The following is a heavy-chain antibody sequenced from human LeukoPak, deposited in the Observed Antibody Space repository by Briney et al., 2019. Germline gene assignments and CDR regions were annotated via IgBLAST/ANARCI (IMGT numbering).Heavy chain of an antibody. D-gene: IGHD4-4*01. CDR3: AGGWVTIDY. V-gene: IGHV4-59*01. J-gene: IGHJ4*02. CDR1: GGSISSYY. CDR2: IYYSGST. Sequence: PSETLSLTCTVSGGSISSYYWSWIRQPPGKGLEWIGYIYYSGSTNYNPSLKSRVTISVDTSKNQFSLKLSSVTAADTAVYYCAGGWVTIDYWGQGTLVTVSS.